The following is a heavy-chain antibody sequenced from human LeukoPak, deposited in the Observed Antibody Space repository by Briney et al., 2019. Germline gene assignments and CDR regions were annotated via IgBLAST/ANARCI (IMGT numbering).Heavy chain of an antibody. J-gene: IGHJ4*02. CDR2: IYYSGST. CDR3: ARGGWSNDY. CDR1: GDSINDRY. Sequence: PSETLSLTCIVSGDSINDRYWSWIRQPPGRGLEWIGYIYYSGSTNYNPSLKSRVTISVDTSKNQFSLKLSSVTAADTAVYYCARGGWSNDYWGQGTLVTVSS. D-gene: IGHD6-19*01. V-gene: IGHV4-59*11.